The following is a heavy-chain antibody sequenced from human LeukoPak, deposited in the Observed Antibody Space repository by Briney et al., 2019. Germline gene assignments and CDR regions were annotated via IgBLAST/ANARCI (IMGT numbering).Heavy chain of an antibody. CDR3: ARDRLHYDSLTGYPAD. V-gene: IGHV3-66*01. Sequence: GGSPRLSCADSGFTVSSNYMRWVRQAPGKGLEWVSVIYSGGSTHYADSVKGRFTISRDNSKNTLYLQMNSLRAEDTAVYYCARDRLHYDSLTGYPADWGQGTLVTVSS. D-gene: IGHD3-9*01. CDR2: IYSGGST. J-gene: IGHJ4*02. CDR1: GFTVSSNY.